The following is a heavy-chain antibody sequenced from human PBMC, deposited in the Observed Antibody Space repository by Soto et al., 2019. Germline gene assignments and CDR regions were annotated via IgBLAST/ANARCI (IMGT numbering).Heavy chain of an antibody. CDR3: VYFWSGYYRSNYYYYGMDV. Sequence: SQTLSLTCAISGDSVSSNSAAWNWIRQSPSRGLEWLGRTYYRSKWYNDYAVSVKSRITINPDTSKNQFSLQLNSVTPEDTAVYYCVYFWSGYYRSNYYYYGMDVWGQGTTVTVSS. CDR2: TYYRSKWYN. CDR1: GDSVSSNSAA. V-gene: IGHV6-1*01. D-gene: IGHD3-3*01. J-gene: IGHJ6*02.